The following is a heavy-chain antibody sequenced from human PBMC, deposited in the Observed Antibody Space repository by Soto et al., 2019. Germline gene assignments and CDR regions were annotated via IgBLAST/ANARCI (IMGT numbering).Heavy chain of an antibody. V-gene: IGHV4-59*01. CDR3: AREKDSSSPYYYYYYGMDV. D-gene: IGHD6-6*01. CDR2: IYYSGST. J-gene: IGHJ6*02. Sequence: PSETLFLTCTVSGGSISSYYWSWIRQPPGKGLEWIGYIYYSGSTNYNPSLKSRVTISVDTSKNQFSLKLSSVTAADTAVYYCAREKDSSSPYYYYYYGMDVWGQGTTVTVSS. CDR1: GGSISSYY.